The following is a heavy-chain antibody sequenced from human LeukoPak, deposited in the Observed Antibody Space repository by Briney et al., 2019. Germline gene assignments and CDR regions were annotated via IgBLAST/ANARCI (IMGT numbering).Heavy chain of an antibody. CDR3: ARDRGMTTNSFDY. CDR1: GFTFSPYE. CDR2: IRGFDSTI. D-gene: IGHD4-11*01. J-gene: IGHJ4*02. Sequence: GGSLRLSCAASGFTFSPYEMNWARQAPGKGLEWISYIRGFDSTIYYADSVKGRFTISRDNAKNSLYLQMNSLRAEDTAVYYCARDRGMTTNSFDYWGQGTLVTVSS. V-gene: IGHV3-48*03.